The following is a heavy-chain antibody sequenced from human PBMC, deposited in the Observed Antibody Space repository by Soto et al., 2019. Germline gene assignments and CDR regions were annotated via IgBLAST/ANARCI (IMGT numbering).Heavy chain of an antibody. V-gene: IGHV1-69*13. Sequence: SVKVSCKAAGGTFSTYAISWVRQAPGQGLEWMGGIIPMFGTAKYAQKFQGRVTITADESTTTAYMELSSLGSDDTAVYYCARLPDYFTRSGYYHGVDYWGQGTLVTVSS. CDR1: GGTFSTYA. D-gene: IGHD3-22*01. CDR2: IIPMFGTA. CDR3: ARLPDYFTRSGYYHGVDY. J-gene: IGHJ4*02.